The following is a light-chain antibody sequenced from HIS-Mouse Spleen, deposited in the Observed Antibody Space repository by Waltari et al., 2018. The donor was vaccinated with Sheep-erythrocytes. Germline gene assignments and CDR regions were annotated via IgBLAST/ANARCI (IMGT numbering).Light chain of an antibody. Sequence: QSALTQPRSVSGSPGPSVTISCTGTISDVGGYKYVSWYQQHPAKAPKLMFYDVSKRPSGVPDRFSGSKSGNTASLTISGLQAEDEADYYCCSYAGSYNHVFATGTKVTVL. CDR2: DVS. CDR1: ISDVGGYKY. CDR3: CSYAGSYNHV. V-gene: IGLV2-11*01. J-gene: IGLJ1*01.